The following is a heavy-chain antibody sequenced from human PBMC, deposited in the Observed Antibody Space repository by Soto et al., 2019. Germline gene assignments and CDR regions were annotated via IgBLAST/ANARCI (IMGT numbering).Heavy chain of an antibody. CDR2: IYYSGST. D-gene: IGHD3-22*01. CDR3: ARDNGDSSGYSNWFDP. J-gene: IGHJ5*02. CDR1: GGSVSSGSYY. Sequence: QVQLQESGPGLVKPSETLSLTCTVSGGSVSSGSYYWSWIRQPPGKGLEWVGYIYYSGSTNYNPSLESRVTISVDTSKNQFSLKLSSVTAADTAVYYCARDNGDSSGYSNWFDPWGQGTLVTVSS. V-gene: IGHV4-61*01.